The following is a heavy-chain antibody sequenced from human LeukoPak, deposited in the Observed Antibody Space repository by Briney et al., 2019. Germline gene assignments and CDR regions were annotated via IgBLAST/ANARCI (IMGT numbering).Heavy chain of an antibody. CDR3: AREAGPLPAAIPMYYYYYYGMDV. J-gene: IGHJ6*02. D-gene: IGHD2-2*02. CDR1: GYTFTSYA. V-gene: IGHV7-4-1*02. Sequence: ASVKVSCKASGYTFTSYAMNWVRQAPGQGLEWMGWINTNTGNPTYAQGFTGRFVFSLDTPVSTAYLQISSLKAEDTAVYYCAREAGPLPAAIPMYYYYYYGMDVWGQGTTVTVSS. CDR2: INTNTGNP.